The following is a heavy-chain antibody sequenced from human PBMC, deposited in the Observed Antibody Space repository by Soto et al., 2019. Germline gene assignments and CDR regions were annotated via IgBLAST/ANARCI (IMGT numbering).Heavy chain of an antibody. D-gene: IGHD6-19*01. V-gene: IGHV3-74*01. CDR1: GFTFSRYW. Sequence: GGSLRLSWAASGFTFSRYWMHWVRQAPGKGLVWVSRINSDGNSTTYADSVEGRFTISRDNAKNTLYLQMNSLRAEDTAVYYCARDTSGSPLDFDYWGQGTLVTVSS. J-gene: IGHJ4*02. CDR3: ARDTSGSPLDFDY. CDR2: INSDGNST.